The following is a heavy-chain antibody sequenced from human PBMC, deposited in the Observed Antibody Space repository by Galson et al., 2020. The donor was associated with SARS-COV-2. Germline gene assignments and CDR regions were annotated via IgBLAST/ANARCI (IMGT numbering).Heavy chain of an antibody. D-gene: IGHD3-3*01. J-gene: IGHJ6*02. CDR3: ARGEFFEFNYYGMDV. CDR2: IYTSGNT. Sequence: SQTLSLTCTVPGASIRSGRHHWSWIRPTAGTGLESIERIYTSGNTKYNPSLKSRVNISLDTSKNQFSLRLRSVTAADTAVYYCARGEFFEFNYYGMDVWGQGTTVTVSS. CDR1: GASIRSGRHH. V-gene: IGHV4-61*02.